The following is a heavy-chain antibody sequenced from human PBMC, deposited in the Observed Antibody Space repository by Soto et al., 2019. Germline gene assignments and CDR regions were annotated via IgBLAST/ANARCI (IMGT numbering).Heavy chain of an antibody. D-gene: IGHD3-3*01. CDR2: IYHSGST. CDR3: ARGASAPIFGVVIKPHGY. J-gene: IGHJ4*02. V-gene: IGHV4-38-2*01. CDR1: GYSISSGYY. Sequence: SETLSLTCAVSGYSISSGYYWGWIRQPPGKGLEWIGSIYHSGSTYYNPSLKSRVTISVDTSKNQFSLKLSSVTAADTAVYYCARGASAPIFGVVIKPHGYWGQGTLVTVSS.